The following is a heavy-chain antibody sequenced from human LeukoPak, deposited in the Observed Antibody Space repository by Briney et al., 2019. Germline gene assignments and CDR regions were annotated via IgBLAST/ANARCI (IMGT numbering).Heavy chain of an antibody. CDR1: GFTFSGSA. Sequence: GGSLRLSCAASGFTFSGSAMHWVRQASGKGLGWVGRIRSKANSDATAYAASVKGRFTISRDDSKNTAYLQMNSLKTEDTAVYYCTRPGIVGATKTDYWGQGTLVTVSS. V-gene: IGHV3-73*01. CDR2: IRSKANSDAT. J-gene: IGHJ4*02. D-gene: IGHD1-26*01. CDR3: TRPGIVGATKTDY.